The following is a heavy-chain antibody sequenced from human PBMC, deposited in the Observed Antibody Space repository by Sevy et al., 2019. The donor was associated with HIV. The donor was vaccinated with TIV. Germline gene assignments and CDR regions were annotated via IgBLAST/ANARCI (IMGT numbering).Heavy chain of an antibody. J-gene: IGHJ4*02. D-gene: IGHD2-15*01. V-gene: IGHV3-7*01. CDR1: GFTFSSYW. CDR2: IKQDGSEK. CDR3: GCYSGSIDY. Sequence: GGSLRLSCAASGFTFSSYWMSWVRQAPGKGLEGVANIKQDGSEKYYVDSVKGRFTISRDNAKNSLYLQMNSLRAEDTAVYYCGCYSGSIDYWGQGTLVTVSS.